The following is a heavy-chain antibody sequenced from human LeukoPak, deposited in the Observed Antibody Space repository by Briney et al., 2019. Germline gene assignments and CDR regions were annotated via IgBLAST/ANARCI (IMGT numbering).Heavy chain of an antibody. D-gene: IGHD6-13*01. CDR2: IYTSGST. J-gene: IGHJ4*02. CDR3: ARGVVAAAGRTFDF. Sequence: SETLSLTCTVSGDSISSFYWTWIRQPAGKGLEWIGRIYTSGSTSYNPSLKSRVTISLDTSQNQFSLKLSSLTAADTAVYYCARGVVAAAGRTFDFWGQGTLVTVSS. CDR1: GDSISSFY. V-gene: IGHV4-4*07.